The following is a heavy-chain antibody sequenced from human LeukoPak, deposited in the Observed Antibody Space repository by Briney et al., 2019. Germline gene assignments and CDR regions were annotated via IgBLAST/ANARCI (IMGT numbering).Heavy chain of an antibody. CDR2: TFYMSRWYN. J-gene: IGHJ4*02. CDR3: ARAPHAVAGTVCFDY. CDR1: GDSVSSNSAA. V-gene: IGHV6-1*01. D-gene: IGHD6-19*01. Sequence: QTLSLTCALSGDSVSSNSAAWNWVRQSPSRGLEWLGRTFYMSRWYNDYATSVRSRINITPDTSSNQFSLQLNSVTPEDTAVYYCARAPHAVAGTVCFDYWDQGTLVTVSS.